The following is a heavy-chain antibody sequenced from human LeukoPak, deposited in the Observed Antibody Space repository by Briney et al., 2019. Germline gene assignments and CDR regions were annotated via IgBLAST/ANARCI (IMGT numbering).Heavy chain of an antibody. J-gene: IGHJ5*02. CDR2: IYYSGST. V-gene: IGHV4-59*12. Sequence: SETLSLTCTVSGGSISSYYWSWIRQPPGKGLEWIGYIYYSGSTNYNPSLKSRVTISVDTSKNQFSLKLSSVTAADTAVYYCARDLIQYCSSTSCQGDWFDPWGQGTLVTVSS. D-gene: IGHD2-2*01. CDR1: GGSISSYY. CDR3: ARDLIQYCSSTSCQGDWFDP.